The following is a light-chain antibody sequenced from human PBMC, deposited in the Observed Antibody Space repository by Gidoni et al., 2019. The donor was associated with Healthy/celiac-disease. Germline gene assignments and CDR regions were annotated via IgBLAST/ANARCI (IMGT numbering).Light chain of an antibody. Sequence: DIQMTQSPSYLSASVGDRVTNSCRASQRISSYLNWYQQKPGKAPNLLIYTAPSLQSGVPSRFSGSGSGTVFTLTISSLQPEDFATYYCQQSYSTPVTFGQGTKVEIK. CDR3: QQSYSTPVT. CDR1: QRISSY. J-gene: IGKJ1*01. V-gene: IGKV1-39*01. CDR2: TAP.